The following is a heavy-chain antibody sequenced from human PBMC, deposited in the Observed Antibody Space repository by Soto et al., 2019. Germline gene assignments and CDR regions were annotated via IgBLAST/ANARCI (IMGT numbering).Heavy chain of an antibody. CDR3: ARDPHPPRGSSWYESWFHP. CDR1: GYTFTTYD. V-gene: IGHV1-8*01. CDR2: ISPNSGAT. D-gene: IGHD6-13*01. J-gene: IGHJ5*02. Sequence: ASVKVSCKASGYTFTTYDINWVRQATGQGLEWLGWISPNSGATGYAQKFQGRVTITTDNSMTTAYMELSSLRSEDTAVYYCARDPHPPRGSSWYESWFHPWGQGTLVTVSS.